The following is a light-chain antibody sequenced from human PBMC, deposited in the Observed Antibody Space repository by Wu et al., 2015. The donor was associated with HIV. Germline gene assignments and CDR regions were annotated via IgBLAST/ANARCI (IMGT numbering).Light chain of an antibody. V-gene: IGKV3-11*01. CDR3: QQYEDSFRT. Sequence: EIVLTQSPATLSLSPGERATLSCRASQSVSSYLAWYQQKPGQAPRLLIYDASNRATGIPARFSGSGSGTDFTLTINRLEPEDFAVYFCQQYEDSFRTFGQGTRVEI. J-gene: IGKJ1*01. CDR2: DAS. CDR1: QSVSSY.